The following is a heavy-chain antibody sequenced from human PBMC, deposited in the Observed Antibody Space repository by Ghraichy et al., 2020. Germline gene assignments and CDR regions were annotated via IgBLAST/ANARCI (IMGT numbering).Heavy chain of an antibody. CDR2: IYSGGST. D-gene: IGHD3-10*01. Sequence: GGSLRLSCTASGFTVSSNFMSWVRQAPGKRLEWVSVIYSGGSTYYADSVKGRFTISRDNSKNTLYLHMHSLRAEDTAVYYCARSYYGSGSYSLDYWGQGTLVTVSS. J-gene: IGHJ4*02. CDR3: ARSYYGSGSYSLDY. V-gene: IGHV3-53*01. CDR1: GFTVSSNF.